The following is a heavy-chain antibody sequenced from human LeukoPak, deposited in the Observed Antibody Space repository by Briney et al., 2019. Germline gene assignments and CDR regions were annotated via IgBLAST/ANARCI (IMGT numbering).Heavy chain of an antibody. CDR2: IKPSGGDT. V-gene: IGHV1-46*01. D-gene: IGHD5-24*01. Sequence: GASVKVSCKTSGYTFTDYNLHWVRQAPRQRLEWMGIIKPSGGDTSYAQTFQGRVFMTRDTSTSTVYMELSSLKSEDTAVYYCARVRDGYNDAYDIWGQGTMVTVSS. CDR3: ARVRDGYNDAYDI. CDR1: GYTFTDYN. J-gene: IGHJ3*02.